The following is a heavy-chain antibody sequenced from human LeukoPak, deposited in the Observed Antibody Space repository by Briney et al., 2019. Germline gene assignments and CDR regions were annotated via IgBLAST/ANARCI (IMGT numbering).Heavy chain of an antibody. Sequence: SETLSLTCAVSGASFSAYYWSWIRQPPGKGLEWLGEINHTGITDYNPSLKSRVTISVDTSKNQFSLRLSSVTAADSAVYYCASRTRFGDFIDYWGQGTLVTVSS. CDR3: ASRTRFGDFIDY. V-gene: IGHV4-34*01. J-gene: IGHJ4*02. CDR1: GASFSAYY. CDR2: INHTGIT. D-gene: IGHD3-10*01.